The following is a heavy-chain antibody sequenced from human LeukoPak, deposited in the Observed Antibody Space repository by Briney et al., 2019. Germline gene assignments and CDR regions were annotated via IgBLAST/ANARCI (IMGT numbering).Heavy chain of an antibody. J-gene: IGHJ4*02. Sequence: SETLSLTCTVSGCSISGYYWSWIRQPPGRGLEWIGYIYYSGSTNYNPSLKSRVTISVDASKNQFSLKLSSVTAADTAVYYCARVPLYSGTYYFDYWGQGTLVTVSS. V-gene: IGHV4-59*01. D-gene: IGHD1-26*01. CDR3: ARVPLYSGTYYFDY. CDR1: GCSISGYY. CDR2: IYYSGST.